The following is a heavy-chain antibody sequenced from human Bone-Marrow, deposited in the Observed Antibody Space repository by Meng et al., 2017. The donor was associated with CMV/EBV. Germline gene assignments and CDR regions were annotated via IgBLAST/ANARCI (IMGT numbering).Heavy chain of an antibody. CDR3: ASADSGSYDY. J-gene: IGHJ4*02. V-gene: IGHV4-59*01. CDR2: IYNSGST. D-gene: IGHD1-26*01. CDR1: GGSISSYF. Sequence: SETLSLTCTVSGGSISSYFCTWIRQPPGKGLEWIGQIYNSGSTNYNPSLKSRVTISVDTSKNQFSLKLSSVTAADTAVYYCASADSGSYDYWGQGTLVTVSS.